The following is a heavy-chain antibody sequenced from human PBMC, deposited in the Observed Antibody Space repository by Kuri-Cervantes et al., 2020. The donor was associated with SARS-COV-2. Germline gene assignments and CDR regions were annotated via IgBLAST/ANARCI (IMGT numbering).Heavy chain of an antibody. CDR2: IYPGDSDT. V-gene: IGHV5-51*01. CDR3: ARVSTIFGVALHGYYYMDV. D-gene: IGHD3-3*01. Sequence: KVSCKGSGYSFTSYWIGWVRQVPGKGLEWMGIIYPGDSDTSYSPSFQGQVTISAAKSISTAYLQWSSLKASDTAMYYCARVSTIFGVALHGYYYMDVWGKGTTVTVSS. CDR1: GYSFTSYW. J-gene: IGHJ6*03.